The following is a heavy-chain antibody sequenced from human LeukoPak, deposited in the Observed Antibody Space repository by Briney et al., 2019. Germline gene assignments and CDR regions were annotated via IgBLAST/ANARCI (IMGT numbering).Heavy chain of an antibody. CDR3: ARDGGRGSGWSTIDY. V-gene: IGHV3-30-3*01. J-gene: IGHJ4*02. CDR2: ISYDGSNK. D-gene: IGHD6-19*01. CDR1: GFTFSSYA. Sequence: HSGGSLRLSCAASGFTFSSYAMNWVRQAPGKGLEWVALISYDGSNKNYADSVKGRFTISRDNSKNTLYLQMNSLRAEDTAVYYCARDGGRGSGWSTIDYWGQGTLVTVSS.